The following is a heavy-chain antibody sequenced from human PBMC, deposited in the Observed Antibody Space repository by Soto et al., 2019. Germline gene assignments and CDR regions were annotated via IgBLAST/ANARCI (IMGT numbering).Heavy chain of an antibody. CDR2: INSDGSST. CDR1: GFTFSSYW. J-gene: IGHJ4*02. V-gene: IGHV3-74*01. D-gene: IGHD2-21*01. Sequence: GGSLRLSCAASGFTFSSYWMHWVRQAPGKGLVWVSRINSDGSSTSYADSVKGRSTISRDNAKNTLYLQMNSLRAEDTAVYYCARGPASIVLDYWGQGTLVTVSS. CDR3: ARGPASIVLDY.